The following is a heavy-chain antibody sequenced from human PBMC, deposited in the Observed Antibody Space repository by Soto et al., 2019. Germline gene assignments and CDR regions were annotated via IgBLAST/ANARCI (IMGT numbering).Heavy chain of an antibody. D-gene: IGHD3-16*01. Sequence: GGSLRLSCAASGFTFSSYSMNWVRQAPGKGPEWVSSISSSSSYIYYADSVKGRFTISRDNAKNSLYLQMNSLRAEDTAVYYCARDGGSYYYYGMDVWGQGTTVTV. J-gene: IGHJ6*02. CDR2: ISSSSSYI. V-gene: IGHV3-21*01. CDR3: ARDGGSYYYYGMDV. CDR1: GFTFSSYS.